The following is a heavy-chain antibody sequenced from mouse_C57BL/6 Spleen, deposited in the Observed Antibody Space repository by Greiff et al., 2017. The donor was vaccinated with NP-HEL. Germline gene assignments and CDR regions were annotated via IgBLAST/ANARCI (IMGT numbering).Heavy chain of an antibody. CDR1: GYAFSRYW. J-gene: IGHJ2*01. CDR3: ARRSTVEDFDY. V-gene: IGHV1-80*01. D-gene: IGHD1-1*01. CDR2: IYPGDGDT. Sequence: VQLVESGAELVTPGASVKISCKASGYAFSRYWMNWVKPRPGKGLEWIGQIYPGDGDTHYNGKFKGKATLTADKSSSTACMQLSVLASEDSAVYFCARRSTVEDFDYWGQGTTLTVSS.